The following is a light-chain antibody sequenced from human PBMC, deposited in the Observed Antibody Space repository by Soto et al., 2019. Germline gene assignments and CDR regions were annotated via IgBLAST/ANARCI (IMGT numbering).Light chain of an antibody. CDR3: QQSYVART. CDR1: QSISNY. Sequence: DIQMTQSPSSLSASVGDRVTITCRATQSISNYVNWYQQKPGQVPKLLIYAASSLASGVPSRFSGSGSGTDFTLTISSLQPEDSATYYCQQSYVARTFGQGTKAEVK. J-gene: IGKJ1*01. V-gene: IGKV1-39*01. CDR2: AAS.